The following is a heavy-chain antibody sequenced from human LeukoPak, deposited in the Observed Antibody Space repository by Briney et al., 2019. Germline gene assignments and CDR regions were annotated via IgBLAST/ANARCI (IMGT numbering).Heavy chain of an antibody. V-gene: IGHV4-30-4*01. CDR1: GGSISSGDYY. CDR2: IYYSGST. Sequence: KPSETLSLTCTVSGGSISSGDYYWSWIRQPPGKGLEWIGYIYYSGSTYYNPSLKSRVTISVDTSKNQFSLKLSSVTAADTAVYYCARVSRFLEYTNWFDPWGQGTLVTVSS. D-gene: IGHD3-3*01. J-gene: IGHJ5*02. CDR3: ARVSRFLEYTNWFDP.